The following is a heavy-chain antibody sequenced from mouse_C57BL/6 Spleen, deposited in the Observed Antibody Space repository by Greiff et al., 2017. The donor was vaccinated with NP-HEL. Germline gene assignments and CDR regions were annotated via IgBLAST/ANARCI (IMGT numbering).Heavy chain of an antibody. D-gene: IGHD1-1*01. CDR3: ALEGRDYYGSSLYAMDY. Sequence: QVQLQQSGAELVKPGASVKISCKASGYAFSSYWMNWVKQRPGKGLEWIGQIYPGDGDTNYNGKFKGKATLTADKSSSTAYMQLSSLTSEDSAVYFCALEGRDYYGSSLYAMDYWGQGTSVTVSS. J-gene: IGHJ4*01. CDR2: IYPGDGDT. V-gene: IGHV1-80*01. CDR1: GYAFSSYW.